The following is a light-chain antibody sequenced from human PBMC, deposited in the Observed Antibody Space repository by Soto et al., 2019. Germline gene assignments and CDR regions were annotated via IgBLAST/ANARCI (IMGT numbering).Light chain of an antibody. Sequence: QSVLTQPPSVSAAPGQKVTISCSGSSSNIGNNYVSWYQQLPGTAPTLLIYDNNKRPSGIPDRFSGSKSGTSATLGITVLQTGDEADYYCGTWDSSLSAYVFGTGTKLTVL. J-gene: IGLJ1*01. CDR1: SSNIGNNY. CDR3: GTWDSSLSAYV. CDR2: DNN. V-gene: IGLV1-51*01.